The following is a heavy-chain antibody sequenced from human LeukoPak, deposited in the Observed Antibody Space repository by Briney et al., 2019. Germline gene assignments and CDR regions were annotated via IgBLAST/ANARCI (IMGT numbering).Heavy chain of an antibody. CDR2: KYARGCS. D-gene: IGHD2-15*01. J-gene: IGHJ3*02. Sequence: SYTLSLTCTDSGGSISNYYWSWIRQPARKGLEWIGRKYARGCSNYNPPVQSRVTLSVDTSKIQFSLKLRSVTAADTAVYYCARGRYCSADICTGGDSFDIWGQGTMVSVSP. V-gene: IGHV4-4*07. CDR1: GGSISNYY. CDR3: ARGRYCSADICTGGDSFDI.